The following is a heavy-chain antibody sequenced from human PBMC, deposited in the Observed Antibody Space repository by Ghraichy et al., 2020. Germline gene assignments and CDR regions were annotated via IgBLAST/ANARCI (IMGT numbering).Heavy chain of an antibody. CDR3: ARGRAYYYGSGSYYKANYYYGMDV. CDR2: INHSGST. V-gene: IGHV4-34*01. CDR1: GGSFSGYY. Sequence: ETLSLTCAVYGGSFSGYYWSWIRQPPGKGLEWIGEINHSGSTNYNPSLKSRVTISVDTSKNQFSLKLSSVTAADTAVYYCARGRAYYYGSGSYYKANYYYGMDVWGKGPRSPSPQ. J-gene: IGHJ6*01. D-gene: IGHD3-10*01.